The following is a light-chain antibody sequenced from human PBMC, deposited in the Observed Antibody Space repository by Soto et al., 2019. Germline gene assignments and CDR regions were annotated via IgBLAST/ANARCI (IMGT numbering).Light chain of an antibody. V-gene: IGKV3-15*01. CDR2: GAS. Sequence: EIVMTQSPATLSVSPGERATLSCRASQSVSSNLAWYQQKPGQAPRLLLYGASTRATGIPARFSGSGSGTEFTLTISSLQSEDVAVYYCQQYNNWPLYTFGQGTKLEIK. CDR3: QQYNNWPLYT. CDR1: QSVSSN. J-gene: IGKJ2*01.